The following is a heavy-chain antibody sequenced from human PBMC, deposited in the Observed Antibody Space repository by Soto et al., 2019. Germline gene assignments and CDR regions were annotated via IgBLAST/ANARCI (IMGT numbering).Heavy chain of an antibody. D-gene: IGHD3-16*01. CDR2: MNPGSGDT. Sequence: GASVKVSCKASGYSFTNNDVTWVRQATGQGLEWMGWMNPGSGDTGYAQKFQGRVTMTRDIFIATAYMELSRLRSDDTAIYYCARMATFGSLNWFDPWGQGTLVTVSS. CDR1: GYSFTNND. V-gene: IGHV1-8*01. CDR3: ARMATFGSLNWFDP. J-gene: IGHJ5*02.